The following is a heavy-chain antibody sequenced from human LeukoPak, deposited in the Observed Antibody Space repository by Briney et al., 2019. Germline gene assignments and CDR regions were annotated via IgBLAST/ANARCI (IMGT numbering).Heavy chain of an antibody. D-gene: IGHD6-19*01. CDR1: GYTFTNYA. CDR3: ARSPIARVAATTPYYMDV. CDR2: ISAYNGNT. Sequence: ASVKVSCKASGYTFTNYAMHWVRQAPGQGLEWVGWISAYNGNTNYAQKLQGRVTMTTDTSTSTGYMELRSLRPDDTALYYCARSPIARVAATTPYYMDVWGKGTTITISS. V-gene: IGHV1-18*01. J-gene: IGHJ6*03.